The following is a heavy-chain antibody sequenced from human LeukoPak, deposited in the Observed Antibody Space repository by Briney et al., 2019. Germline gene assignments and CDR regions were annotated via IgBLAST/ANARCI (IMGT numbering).Heavy chain of an antibody. D-gene: IGHD5-18*01. J-gene: IGHJ4*02. CDR3: AREGVGYFFDY. V-gene: IGHV3-53*05. CDR1: GFTFSSYE. Sequence: GGSLRLSCAASGFTFSSYEMNWVRQAPGKGLEWVSVIYIGGRTYYADSVKGRFTISRDNSKNTLFLQMRGLRPEDTAIYYCAREGVGYFFDYWGQGALVTVSS. CDR2: IYIGGRT.